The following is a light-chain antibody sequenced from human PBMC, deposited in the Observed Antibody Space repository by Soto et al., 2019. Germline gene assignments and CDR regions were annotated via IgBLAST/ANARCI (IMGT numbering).Light chain of an antibody. J-gene: IGLJ2*01. V-gene: IGLV2-8*01. CDR1: SSDVGGYNY. CDR3: ISYPPRDGCVV. Sequence: QSVLTQPPSASGSPGQSVTISCTGTSSDVGGYNYVSWYQHHPDKAPKLILYEVYKRPAGVPDRFSGSKSGNTASLTVSGIQAEDEAEYYCISYPPRDGCVVFGGGTKVPVL. CDR2: EVY.